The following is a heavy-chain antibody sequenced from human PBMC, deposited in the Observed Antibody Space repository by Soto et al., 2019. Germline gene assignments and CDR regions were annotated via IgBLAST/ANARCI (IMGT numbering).Heavy chain of an antibody. V-gene: IGHV1-3*01. CDR3: AXXXIVIXGXKGLDY. D-gene: IGHD2-2*01. J-gene: IGHJ4*02. CDR2: INAGSGNT. CDR1: GYTSTNYG. Sequence: SVKVSCKASGYTSTNYGMHWVRQAPGQRLEWMGWINAGSGNTKYSQKFQGRITITRDTSASTVYMELSSLRSEDTAVYYCAXXXIVIXGXKGLDYWGQGALVTVSS.